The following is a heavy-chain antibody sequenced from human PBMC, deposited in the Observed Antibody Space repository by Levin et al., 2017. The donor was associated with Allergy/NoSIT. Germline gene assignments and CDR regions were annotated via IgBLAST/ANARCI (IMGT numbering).Heavy chain of an antibody. J-gene: IGHJ4*02. D-gene: IGHD4-23*01. CDR1: GFTFSSYS. CDR2: ISSSSSTI. CDR3: ARAPQEDYGGNSVDY. Sequence: LSLTCAASGFTFSSYSMNWVRQAPGKGLEWVSYISSSSSTIYYADSVKGRFTISRDNAKNSLYLQMNSLRDEDTAVYYCARAPQEDYGGNSVDYWDQGTLVTVSS. V-gene: IGHV3-48*02.